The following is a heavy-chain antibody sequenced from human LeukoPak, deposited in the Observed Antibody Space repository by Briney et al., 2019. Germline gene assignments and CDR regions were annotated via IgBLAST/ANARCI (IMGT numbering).Heavy chain of an antibody. CDR2: SSNGGSL. J-gene: IGHJ6*02. CDR1: GFTFSTYA. V-gene: IGHV3-23*01. Sequence: GGSLRLSCAASGFTFSTYAMGWVRQAPGKGLEWVSASSNGGSLYYADSVKGRFTISRDNTRNTLYQQMNSLRVDDTAVYYCARDIPKYYYYGMDVWGQGTTVTVSS. D-gene: IGHD2-21*01. CDR3: ARDIPKYYYYGMDV.